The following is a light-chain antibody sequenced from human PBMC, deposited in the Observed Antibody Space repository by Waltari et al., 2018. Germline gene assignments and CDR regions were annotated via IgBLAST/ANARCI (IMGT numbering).Light chain of an antibody. Sequence: QSALTQPASVSGSPGQSITISCTGSSSDVGNYKRVSWYQQHPGKAPKLMIYAVSRRPSGVSDRVSGSKSGDIASLTISGLQPEDEAEYFCSSYAGSSKGVFGGGTKVTVL. CDR1: SSDVGNYKR. CDR3: SSYAGSSKGV. CDR2: AVS. J-gene: IGLJ2*01. V-gene: IGLV2-23*02.